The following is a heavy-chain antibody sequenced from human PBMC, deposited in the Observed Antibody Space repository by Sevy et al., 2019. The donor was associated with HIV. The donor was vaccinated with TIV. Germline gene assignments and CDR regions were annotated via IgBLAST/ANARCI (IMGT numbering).Heavy chain of an antibody. D-gene: IGHD3-22*01. CDR3: ATSRSGYFDSSGYYMY. Sequence: ESLKISCKGSGYSFTSHWLGWVRHMPGKGLEWMGIIYPDDSDTKYSPSFQGQVTFSADKSISTAYLQWSSLKASDTAMYYCATSRSGYFDSSGYYMYWGQGTLVTVSS. J-gene: IGHJ4*02. CDR2: IYPDDSDT. V-gene: IGHV5-51*01. CDR1: GYSFTSHW.